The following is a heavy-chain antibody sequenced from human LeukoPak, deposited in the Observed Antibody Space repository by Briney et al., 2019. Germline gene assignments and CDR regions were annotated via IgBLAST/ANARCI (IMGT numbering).Heavy chain of an antibody. D-gene: IGHD1-26*01. CDR3: ARRESYSLFDY. Sequence: GGSLRLSCEASGFTFSSYWMSWVRQAPGKGLEWVANMKQDGSEIYYVGSVRGRFTISRDNAKNSLYLQMNSLRAEDTAVYYCARRESYSLFDYWGPGTLVTVSS. V-gene: IGHV3-7*01. CDR2: MKQDGSEI. J-gene: IGHJ4*02. CDR1: GFTFSSYW.